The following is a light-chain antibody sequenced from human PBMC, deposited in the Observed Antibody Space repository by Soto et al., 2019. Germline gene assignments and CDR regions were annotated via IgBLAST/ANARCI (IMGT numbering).Light chain of an antibody. Sequence: QSVLTQPPSASGSPGQSVTISCTGTSSDVGGYNYVSWYQQHPGKAPKLMIYEVSKRPSGVPDRFSGSKSGNTASLTVSGLQAEDEADYYCTSYTSSRTLYVSGTGTKLTDL. V-gene: IGLV2-8*01. CDR1: SSDVGGYNY. CDR2: EVS. CDR3: TSYTSSRTLYV. J-gene: IGLJ1*01.